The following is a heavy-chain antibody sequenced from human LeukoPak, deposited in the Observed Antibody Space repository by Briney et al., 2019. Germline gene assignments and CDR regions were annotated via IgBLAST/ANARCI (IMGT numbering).Heavy chain of an antibody. CDR3: ARPPEEIAAAGGGYFQH. J-gene: IGHJ1*01. CDR2: IIPIFGTA. V-gene: IGHV1-69*05. D-gene: IGHD6-13*01. Sequence: SVKVSCKASGGTFSSDAISWVRQAPGQGLEWMGGIIPIFGTANYARKFQGGVTITTDESTSTAYMELSSLRSEDTAVYYCARPPEEIAAAGGGYFQHWGQGTLVTVSS. CDR1: GGTFSSDA.